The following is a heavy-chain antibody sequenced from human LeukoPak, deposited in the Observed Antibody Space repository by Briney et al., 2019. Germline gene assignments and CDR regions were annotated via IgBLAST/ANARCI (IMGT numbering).Heavy chain of an antibody. CDR2: ISTSGSSI. Sequence: QSGGSLRLSCAASGFSFLTYGMSWVRQAPGKGLEWVSYISTSGSSIYYADSVKGRFTISRDNPKNSLYLQMNSLRAEDTAVYYRATSRGSWPDYFDYWGQGTLVTVSS. D-gene: IGHD6-13*01. V-gene: IGHV3-48*04. J-gene: IGHJ4*02. CDR3: ATSRGSWPDYFDY. CDR1: GFSFLTYG.